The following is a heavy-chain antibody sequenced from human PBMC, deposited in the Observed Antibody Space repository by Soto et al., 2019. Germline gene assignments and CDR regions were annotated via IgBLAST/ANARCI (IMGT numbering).Heavy chain of an antibody. D-gene: IGHD3-22*01. J-gene: IGHJ5*02. V-gene: IGHV3-23*01. CDR1: GFTFSSYA. Sequence: GGSLRLSCAASGFTFSSYAMSWVRQAPGKGLEWVSAISGSGGSTYYADSVKGRFTISRGNSKNTLYLQMNSLRAEGTAVYYCAKDLLDSSGYYQNENNWFDPWGQGTLVTVSS. CDR2: ISGSGGST. CDR3: AKDLLDSSGYYQNENNWFDP.